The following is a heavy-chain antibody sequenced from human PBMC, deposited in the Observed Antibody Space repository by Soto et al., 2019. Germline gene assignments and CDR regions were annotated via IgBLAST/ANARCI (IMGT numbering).Heavy chain of an antibody. Sequence: QVQLVQSGAEVKKPGASLKVSCKASGHTFFSFGISWVRQAPGQGLEWMGWISGYNGDTNYAQNLQGRVTVTTDTSTSTAYVEVRNLRSDDTAVYYCETDSGYNRVARYWGQGTLVTVSS. V-gene: IGHV1-18*01. CDR3: ETDSGYNRVARY. J-gene: IGHJ4*02. CDR1: GHTFFSFG. CDR2: ISGYNGDT. D-gene: IGHD5-12*01.